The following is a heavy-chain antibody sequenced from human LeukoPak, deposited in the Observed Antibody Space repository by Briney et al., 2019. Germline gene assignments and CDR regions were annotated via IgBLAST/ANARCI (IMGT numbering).Heavy chain of an antibody. Sequence: SETLSLTCTVSAVSISNFWWSWLRQPAGKGLEWIGRVYCGGRTNNNPSLKSRVTMSADTSQNQFSLTLSSLTAAATAVYYCARDREYVVGSPVGDFFDYWGQGILVTVSS. D-gene: IGHD1-26*01. V-gene: IGHV4-4*07. J-gene: IGHJ4*02. CDR3: ARDREYVVGSPVGDFFDY. CDR1: AVSISNFW. CDR2: VYCGGRT.